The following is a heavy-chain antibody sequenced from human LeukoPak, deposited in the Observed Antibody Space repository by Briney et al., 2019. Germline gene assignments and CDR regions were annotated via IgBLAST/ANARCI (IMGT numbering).Heavy chain of an antibody. Sequence: GGSLRLSCAASGFTFSSYEMHWVRQAPGKGLEWVSYISNSGSTIYYADSVKGRFTISRDDAKNSLFLQMDSLRAEDTAVYYCARATFTKDGYSSGWFDYWGQGTLVTVSS. CDR2: ISNSGSTI. V-gene: IGHV3-48*03. J-gene: IGHJ4*02. CDR1: GFTFSSYE. D-gene: IGHD6-19*01. CDR3: ARATFTKDGYSSGWFDY.